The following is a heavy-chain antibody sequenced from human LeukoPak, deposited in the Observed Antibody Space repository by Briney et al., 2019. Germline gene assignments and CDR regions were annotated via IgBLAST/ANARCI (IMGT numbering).Heavy chain of an antibody. Sequence: GSSVKVSCKASGYTFTSYDINWVRQATGQGLEWMGWMNPNSGNTGYAQKFQGRVTMTRNTSISTAYMELSSLRSEDTAVYYCARGTYYYGSGEFDYWGQGTLVTVSS. CDR1: GYTFTSYD. CDR3: ARGTYYYGSGEFDY. J-gene: IGHJ4*02. D-gene: IGHD3-10*01. CDR2: MNPNSGNT. V-gene: IGHV1-8*01.